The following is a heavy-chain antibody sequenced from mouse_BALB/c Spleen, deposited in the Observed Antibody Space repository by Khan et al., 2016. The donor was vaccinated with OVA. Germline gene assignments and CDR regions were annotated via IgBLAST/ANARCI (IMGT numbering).Heavy chain of an antibody. J-gene: IGHJ3*01. V-gene: IGHV3-2*02. D-gene: IGHD2-4*01. CDR1: GYSIPSEYT. Sequence: VQLKESGPGLVKPSQSLSLTCTVTGYSIPSEYTWNWIRQFPGHKLEWMGFISYSGNTRYTPSLKSRISINRDTSKNQFFLQLNSITSEDTASCICARKVYSYYDPFPYWGQGTLVTVSA. CDR2: ISYSGNT. CDR3: ARKVYSYYDPFPY.